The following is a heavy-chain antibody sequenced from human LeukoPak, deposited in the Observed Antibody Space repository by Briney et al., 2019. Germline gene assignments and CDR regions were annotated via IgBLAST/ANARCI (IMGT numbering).Heavy chain of an antibody. CDR2: INHSGST. D-gene: IGHD3-22*01. J-gene: IGHJ4*02. Sequence: GSLRLSCAASGFTFSDYYMSWIRQPPGKGLEWIGEINHSGSTNYNPSLKSRVTISVDTSKNQFSLKLSSVTAADTAVYYCARWVQDSSGDYFDYWGQGTLVTVSS. CDR1: GFTFSDYY. CDR3: ARWVQDSSGDYFDY. V-gene: IGHV4-34*01.